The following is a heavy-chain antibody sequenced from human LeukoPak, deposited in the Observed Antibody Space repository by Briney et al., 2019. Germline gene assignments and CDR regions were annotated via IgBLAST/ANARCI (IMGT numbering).Heavy chain of an antibody. CDR3: ARDLGRGSYSLYYFDY. CDR1: GFTFSSYW. J-gene: IGHJ4*02. Sequence: GGSLRLSCAASGFTFSSYWMHWVRQAPGKGLGWVSHTNSDGSSTSYADSVKGRFTISRDNAKNTLYLQMNSLRAEDTAVYYCARDLGRGSYSLYYFDYWGQGTLVTVSS. V-gene: IGHV3-74*01. CDR2: TNSDGSST. D-gene: IGHD3-16*01.